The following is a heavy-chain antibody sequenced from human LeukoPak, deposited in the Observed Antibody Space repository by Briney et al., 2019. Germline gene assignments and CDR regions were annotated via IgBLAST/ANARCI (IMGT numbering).Heavy chain of an antibody. CDR2: ISSSSSYI. J-gene: IGHJ6*02. V-gene: IGHV3-21*01. CDR1: GFTFSSYS. CDR3: ARATGDSSGYYRYYYGMDV. D-gene: IGHD3-22*01. Sequence: GGSLRLSCAASGFTFSSYSMNWVRQAPGKGLEWVSSISSSSSYIYYADSVKGRFTISRDNAKNSLYLQMNSLRAEDTAVYYCARATGDSSGYYRYYYGMDVWGQGTTVTVSS.